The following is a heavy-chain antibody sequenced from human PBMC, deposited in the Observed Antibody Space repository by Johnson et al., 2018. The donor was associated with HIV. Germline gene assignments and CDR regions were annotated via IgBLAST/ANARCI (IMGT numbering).Heavy chain of an antibody. J-gene: IGHJ3*02. CDR2: IYSGGST. CDR3: ARVHSGGAFDI. CDR1: GFTVSSNY. Sequence: VQLVESGGGLVQPGGSLRLSCAASGFTVSSNYMSWVRQAPGKGLEWVSVIYSGGSTYYADSVKGRFTIPRDNSKNTLYLQMNSLRAEDTAVYYCARVHSGGAFDIWGQGTMVTVSS. V-gene: IGHV3-66*01.